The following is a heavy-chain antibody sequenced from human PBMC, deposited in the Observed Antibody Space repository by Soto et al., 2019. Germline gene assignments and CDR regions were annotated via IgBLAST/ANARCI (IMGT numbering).Heavy chain of an antibody. Sequence: SETLSLTCAVSGESFSDYYYSWIRQRPGKGLEWIAEIDHSGSTNYIPSFKSRVTISVDTSKNQVSLQLNSVTAADTAVYYCATFSFTLGPGFEHWGQGTLVNVSS. V-gene: IGHV4-34*01. D-gene: IGHD3-10*01. CDR2: IDHSGST. CDR1: GESFSDYY. CDR3: ATFSFTLGPGFEH. J-gene: IGHJ5*02.